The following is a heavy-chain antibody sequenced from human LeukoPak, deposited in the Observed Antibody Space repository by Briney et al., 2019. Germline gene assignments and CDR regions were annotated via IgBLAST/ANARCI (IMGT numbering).Heavy chain of an antibody. CDR1: GFTFSDYY. J-gene: IGHJ6*03. D-gene: IGHD3-10*02. CDR2: ISHSGSTK. CDR3: ARDSVVRGNIGNDMDV. V-gene: IGHV3-11*01. Sequence: PGGSLRLSCAASGFTFSDYYMSWIRQAPGKGLEWVSYISHSGSTKYYADSVKGRFTISRDNAKNSLYLQMNSLRAEDTAVYYCARDSVVRGNIGNDMDVWGKGTTVTVSS.